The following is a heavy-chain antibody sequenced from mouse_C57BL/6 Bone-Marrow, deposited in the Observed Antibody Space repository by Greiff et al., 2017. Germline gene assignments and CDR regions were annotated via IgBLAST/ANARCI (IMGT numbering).Heavy chain of an antibody. CDR2: IDPENGDT. Sequence: VQLQQSGAELVRPGASVKLSCTASGFNIKDDYMHWVKQRPEQGLEWIGWIDPENGDTENASKFQGKATITADTSSNTAYLQLSSLTSEDTAVYFCTTGYYGSSWSYWGQGTTLTVSS. CDR3: TTGYYGSSWSY. J-gene: IGHJ2*01. V-gene: IGHV14-4*01. CDR1: GFNIKDDY. D-gene: IGHD1-1*01.